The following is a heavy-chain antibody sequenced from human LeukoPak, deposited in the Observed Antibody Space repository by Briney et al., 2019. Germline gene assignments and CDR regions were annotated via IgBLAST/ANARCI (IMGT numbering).Heavy chain of an antibody. Sequence: HPGGSLRLSCAASGFTVSSNYMTWVRQALGKGLEWVSVIYRDGRTGYADSVEGRFTISRDNSKNTVFLQMNSLRAEDTAVYYCARDEYYYTSGLDYWGQGTLVTVAS. CDR1: GFTVSSNY. CDR2: IYRDGRT. V-gene: IGHV3-53*01. CDR3: ARDEYYYTSGLDY. D-gene: IGHD3-3*01. J-gene: IGHJ4*02.